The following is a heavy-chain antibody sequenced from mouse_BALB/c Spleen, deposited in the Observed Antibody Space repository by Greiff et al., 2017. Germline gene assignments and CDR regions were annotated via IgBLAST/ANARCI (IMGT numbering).Heavy chain of an antibody. Sequence: EVQLQQSGAELVKPGASVKLSCTDSCFNIKDTYMHWVKQRPEQGLEWIGRIDPANGNTKYDPKFQGKATITADTSSNTAYLQLSSLTSEDTAVYYCASPPPYGNYAMDYWGQGTSVTVSS. CDR3: ASPPPYGNYAMDY. V-gene: IGHV14-3*02. J-gene: IGHJ4*01. CDR1: CFNIKDTY. CDR2: IDPANGNT. D-gene: IGHD2-1*01.